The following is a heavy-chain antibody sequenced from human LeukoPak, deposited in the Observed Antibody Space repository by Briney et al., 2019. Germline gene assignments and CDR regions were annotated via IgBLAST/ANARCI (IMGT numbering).Heavy chain of an antibody. V-gene: IGHV1-18*01. Sequence: GASVKVSCKASGYTFTSYGISWVRQAPGQGLEWMGWISAYNGNTNYAQKLQGRVTMTTDTSTSTAYMELRSLRSDDTAVYSCASYGAVAGRRSYYFDYWGQGTLVTVSS. D-gene: IGHD6-19*01. J-gene: IGHJ4*02. CDR3: ASYGAVAGRRSYYFDY. CDR2: ISAYNGNT. CDR1: GYTFTSYG.